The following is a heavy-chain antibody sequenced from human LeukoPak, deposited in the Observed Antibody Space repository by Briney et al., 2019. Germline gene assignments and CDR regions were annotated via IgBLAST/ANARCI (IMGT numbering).Heavy chain of an antibody. Sequence: ASVKVSCKASGDTFTAYYMHWGRQAPGQGLEWMGWINPSTGGTNYAQKFQGRVTMTKDTSISTAYMELSRLKSDATAVYYCARGDSDYDRPGYWGQGTLVTVSS. CDR3: ARGDSDYDRPGY. V-gene: IGHV1-2*02. CDR2: INPSTGGT. CDR1: GDTFTAYY. J-gene: IGHJ4*02. D-gene: IGHD5-12*01.